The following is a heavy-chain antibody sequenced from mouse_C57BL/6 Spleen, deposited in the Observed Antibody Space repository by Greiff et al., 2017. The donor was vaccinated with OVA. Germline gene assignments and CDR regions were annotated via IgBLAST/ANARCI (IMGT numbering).Heavy chain of an antibody. Sequence: QVQLQQSGAELVRPGASVKLSCKASGYTFTDYYINWVKQRPGQGLEWIARIYPGSGNTYYNEKFKGKATLTAEKSSSTAYMQLSSLTSEDSAVYFCARGGMVTTYAMDYWGQGTSVTVSS. CDR3: ARGGMVTTYAMDY. CDR2: IYPGSGNT. V-gene: IGHV1-76*01. CDR1: GYTFTDYY. J-gene: IGHJ4*01. D-gene: IGHD2-2*01.